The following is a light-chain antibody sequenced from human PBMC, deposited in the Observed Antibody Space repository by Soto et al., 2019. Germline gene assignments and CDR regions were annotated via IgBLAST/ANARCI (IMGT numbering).Light chain of an antibody. V-gene: IGKV3-20*01. CDR1: QSVSNNY. J-gene: IGKJ1*01. CDR2: GAS. Sequence: LLKQSPVTLSLSPGERATLSCRASQSVSNNYLAWYQQNPGQAPRPLIYGASNRATGIPDRFSGSGSGTDFTLTISRLEPEDFAVYYCQQYGSSGTFGQGTKVDIK. CDR3: QQYGSSGT.